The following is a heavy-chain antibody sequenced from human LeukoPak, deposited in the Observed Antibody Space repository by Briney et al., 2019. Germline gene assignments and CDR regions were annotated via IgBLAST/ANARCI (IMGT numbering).Heavy chain of an antibody. D-gene: IGHD6-6*01. Sequence: PGGSLRLSCAASGFTFGDYYMTWIRQAPGKGLEWISCISGSGSATHYADSVKGRFTISRDNAKNSLYLQMNSLRAEDTAVYYCARDISSSSPFSDYWGQGTLVTVSS. CDR2: ISGSGSAT. CDR1: GFTFGDYY. V-gene: IGHV3-11*04. J-gene: IGHJ4*02. CDR3: ARDISSSSPFSDY.